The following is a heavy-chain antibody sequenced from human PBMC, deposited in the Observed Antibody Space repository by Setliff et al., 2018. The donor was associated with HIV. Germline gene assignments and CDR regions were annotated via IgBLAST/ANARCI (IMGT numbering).Heavy chain of an antibody. CDR3: ASRVYYYDSSGYLREEGFDP. Sequence: PSETLSLTCTVSGGSISNSRYYWSWIRQPPGKGLEWIGSIYYRGSTYYNPTLKRRVTISVDTSKNQFSLKLSSVTAADAAVYYCASRVYYYDSSGYLREEGFDPGGQGTLVTVSS. J-gene: IGHJ5*02. CDR2: IYYRGST. D-gene: IGHD3-22*01. CDR1: GGSISNSRYY. V-gene: IGHV4-39*01.